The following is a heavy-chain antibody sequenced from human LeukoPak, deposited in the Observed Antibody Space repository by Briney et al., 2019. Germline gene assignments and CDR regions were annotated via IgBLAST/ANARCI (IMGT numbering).Heavy chain of an antibody. V-gene: IGHV3-30-3*01. CDR2: ISYDGSNK. D-gene: IGHD6-19*01. CDR1: GFTFSSYA. J-gene: IGHJ4*02. CDR3: ARVAAVAGDRDY. Sequence: GGSLRLSCAASGFTFSSYAMHWVRQAPGKGLEWVAVISYDGSNKYYADSVEGRFTISRDNSKNTLYLQMNSLRAEDTAVYYCARVAAVAGDRDYWGQGTLVTVSS.